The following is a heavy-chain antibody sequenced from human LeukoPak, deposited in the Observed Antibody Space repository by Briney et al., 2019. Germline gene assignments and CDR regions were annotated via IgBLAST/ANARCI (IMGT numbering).Heavy chain of an antibody. CDR2: IYYSGST. J-gene: IGHJ4*02. CDR1: GGSISSRSYY. Sequence: PSETLSLTCNVSGGSISSRSYYWGWIRQPPGKGLEWIGSIYYSGSTYYNPSLKSRVTMSVDTSKTQFSLKLRSVTAADTAVYYCARQVTAVAGTFDYWGQGTLVTVSS. CDR3: ARQVTAVAGTFDY. V-gene: IGHV4-39*01. D-gene: IGHD6-19*01.